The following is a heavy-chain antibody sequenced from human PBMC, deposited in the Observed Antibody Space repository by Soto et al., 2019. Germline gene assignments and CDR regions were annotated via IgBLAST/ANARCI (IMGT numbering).Heavy chain of an antibody. Sequence: EVQLVESGGGLVKSGGSLRLSCAASGFTFNNAWMSWVRQAPGKGLELVGRIKSTVDGGTTDYAAPVKGRFTISRDDSRNTLDLQMNSLKTEDTGVYYCTVSRWAARAYYYHYAMDVWVQGATVTVSS. CDR3: TVSRWAARAYYYHYAMDV. D-gene: IGHD6-6*01. CDR1: GFTFNNAW. V-gene: IGHV3-15*01. CDR2: IKSTVDGGTT. J-gene: IGHJ6*01.